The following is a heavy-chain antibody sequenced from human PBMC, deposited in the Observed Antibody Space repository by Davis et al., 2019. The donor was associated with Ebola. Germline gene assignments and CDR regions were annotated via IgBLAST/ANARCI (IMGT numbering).Heavy chain of an antibody. Sequence: ASVKVSCKASGYTFTSYGISWVRQAPGQGLEWMGWISAYNGNTNYAQKLQGRVTMTTDTSTSTAYMELRSLRSDDTAVYYCARAITMIVAGWFDPWGQGTLVTVSS. CDR1: GYTFTSYG. V-gene: IGHV1-18*01. J-gene: IGHJ5*02. CDR3: ARAITMIVAGWFDP. CDR2: ISAYNGNT. D-gene: IGHD3-22*01.